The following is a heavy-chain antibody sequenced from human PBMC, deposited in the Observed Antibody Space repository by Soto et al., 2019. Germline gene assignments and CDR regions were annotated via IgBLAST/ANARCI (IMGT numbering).Heavy chain of an antibody. Sequence: GGSLRLSCAASGFTFNSYAITWVRQAPGKGLEWVSSISGSGDVIFYAASVKGRFTISRDNSKITFFLQLNSLRAEDTGVYYCAKYRSTSSGAEGFDYWGQGALVTVSS. CDR3: AKYRSTSSGAEGFDY. V-gene: IGHV3-23*01. J-gene: IGHJ4*02. D-gene: IGHD6-6*01. CDR2: ISGSGDVI. CDR1: GFTFNSYA.